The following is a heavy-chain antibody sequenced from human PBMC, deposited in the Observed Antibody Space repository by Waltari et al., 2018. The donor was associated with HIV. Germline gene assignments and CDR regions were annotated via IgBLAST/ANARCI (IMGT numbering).Heavy chain of an antibody. Sequence: QVQLNQWGAGLLKPSATLSLTCAAYGGSFSGNYWTWIHQPPGKGLEWIGEINHAGITNYNPSVKSRVTMSVDTSMNQFSLKLTSVTAADTALYYCARRAPMAYFDYWGQGSLVTVSS. CDR2: INHAGIT. V-gene: IGHV4-34*01. CDR3: ARRAPMAYFDY. D-gene: IGHD2-8*01. CDR1: GGSFSGNY. J-gene: IGHJ4*02.